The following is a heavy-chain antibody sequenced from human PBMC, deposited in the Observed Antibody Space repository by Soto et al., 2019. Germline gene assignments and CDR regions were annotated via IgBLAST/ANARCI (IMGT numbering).Heavy chain of an antibody. CDR3: ASAGFWSGYYFDY. J-gene: IGHJ4*02. CDR1: GFTFRNYW. V-gene: IGHV3-7*01. Sequence: PGGSLRLSCAASGFTFRNYWMSWVRQAPGKGLEWVANIKEDGSQKYCVDSVKGRFTVSRDNTKNSLYLEMNSLTAEDTAVYYCASAGFWSGYYFDYWGQGTLVTVSS. CDR2: IKEDGSQK. D-gene: IGHD3-3*01.